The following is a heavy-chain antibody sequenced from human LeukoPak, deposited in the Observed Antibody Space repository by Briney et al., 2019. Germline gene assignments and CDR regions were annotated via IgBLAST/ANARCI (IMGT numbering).Heavy chain of an antibody. CDR2: ISWNSGSI. Sequence: SLRLSCAASGFTFDDYAMHWVRQAPGKGLEWVSGISWNSGSIGYADSVKGRFTISRDNAKNSLYLQTNSLRAEDTALYYCARAMSTFGGVRNYFDSWGQGTLVTVSS. V-gene: IGHV3-9*01. CDR1: GFTFDDYA. J-gene: IGHJ4*02. D-gene: IGHD3-16*01. CDR3: ARAMSTFGGVRNYFDS.